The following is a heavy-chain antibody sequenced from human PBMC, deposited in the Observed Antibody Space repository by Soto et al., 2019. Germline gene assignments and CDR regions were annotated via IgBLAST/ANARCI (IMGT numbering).Heavy chain of an antibody. V-gene: IGHV5-51*01. Sequence: GESLKISCKGSGYSFTGYWIGWVRQMPGKGLEWMGIIYPGDSDTRYSPSFQGQVTISADKSISTAYLQWSSLKASDTAMYYCARQSSGGPDPGGLDPWGQGTLVTVSS. D-gene: IGHD1-26*01. J-gene: IGHJ5*02. CDR2: IYPGDSDT. CDR1: GYSFTGYW. CDR3: ARQSSGGPDPGGLDP.